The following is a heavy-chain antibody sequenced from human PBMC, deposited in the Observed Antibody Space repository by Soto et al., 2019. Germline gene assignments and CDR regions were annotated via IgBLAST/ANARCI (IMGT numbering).Heavy chain of an antibody. V-gene: IGHV4-30-4*01. CDR2: IYYSGST. CDR3: ARVASGYRIDY. Sequence: SETLSLTCTVSGGSISSGDYYWSWIRQPPGKGLEWIGYIYYSGSTYYNPSLKSRVTISVDTSKNQFSLKLSSVTAADTAVYYCARVASGYRIDYWGQGTLVTVSS. D-gene: IGHD3-22*01. CDR1: GGSISSGDYY. J-gene: IGHJ4*02.